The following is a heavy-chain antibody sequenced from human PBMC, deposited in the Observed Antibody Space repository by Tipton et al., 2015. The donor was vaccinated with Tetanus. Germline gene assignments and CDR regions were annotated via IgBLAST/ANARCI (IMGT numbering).Heavy chain of an antibody. CDR3: AKDGRGCYYDSSEGAFDI. Sequence: SLRLSCAASGFTFSSYAMSWVRQAPGKGLEWVSAISGSGGSTYYADSVKGRFTISRDNSKNTLYLQMNSLRAEDTAVYYCAKDGRGCYYDSSEGAFDIWGQGTMVTVSS. CDR1: GFTFSSYA. D-gene: IGHD3-22*01. CDR2: ISGSGGST. J-gene: IGHJ3*02. V-gene: IGHV3-23*01.